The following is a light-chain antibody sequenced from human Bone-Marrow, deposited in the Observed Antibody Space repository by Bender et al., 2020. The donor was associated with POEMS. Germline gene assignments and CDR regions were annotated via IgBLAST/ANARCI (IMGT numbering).Light chain of an antibody. CDR1: TSDVGTYNL. V-gene: IGLV2-14*02. CDR2: EGS. J-gene: IGLJ1*01. CDR3: SSYAGSNNYV. Sequence: QSALTQPASVSESPGQSITISCTGTTSDVGTYNLVSWYQQHPGKAPKLMIYEGSKRPSGIPERFSASNSGNIATLTISGTQAIDEADYYCSSYAGSNNYVFGTGTKVTVL.